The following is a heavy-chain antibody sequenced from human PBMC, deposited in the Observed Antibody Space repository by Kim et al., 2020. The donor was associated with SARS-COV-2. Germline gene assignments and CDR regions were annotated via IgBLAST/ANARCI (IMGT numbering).Heavy chain of an antibody. CDR2: INPNSGGT. D-gene: IGHD3-22*01. CDR1: GYTFTGYY. J-gene: IGHJ3*02. CDR3: ARNYYDSSGYYYLDAFDI. V-gene: IGHV1-2*02. Sequence: ASVKVSCKASGYTFTGYYMHWVRQAPGQGLEWMGWINPNSGGTNYAQKFQGRVTMTRDTSISTAYMELSRLRSDDTAVYYCARNYYDSSGYYYLDAFDIWGQGTMVTVSS.